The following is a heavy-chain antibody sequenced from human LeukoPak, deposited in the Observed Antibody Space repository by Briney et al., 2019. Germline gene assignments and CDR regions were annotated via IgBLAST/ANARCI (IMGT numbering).Heavy chain of an antibody. CDR1: GFTFSSYA. V-gene: IGHV3-30-3*01. J-gene: IGHJ4*02. Sequence: GGSLRLSCAASGFTFSSYAMHWVRQAPGKGLEWVAVISYDGSNKYYADSVKGRFTISRDNAKNSLYLQMNSLRAEDTAVYYCARDYDFYCSGGSCYSPRLSDYWGQGTLVTVSS. CDR2: ISYDGSNK. D-gene: IGHD2-15*01. CDR3: ARDYDFYCSGGSCYSPRLSDY.